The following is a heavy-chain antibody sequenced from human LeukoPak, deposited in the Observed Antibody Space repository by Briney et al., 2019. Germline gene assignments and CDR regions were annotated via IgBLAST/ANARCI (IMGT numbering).Heavy chain of an antibody. J-gene: IGHJ4*02. D-gene: IGHD2-15*01. CDR2: ITSSSNGT. V-gene: IGHV3-23*01. CDR3: AKGGSGATCDSSLDS. Sequence: GGSQRLSCAASGFTFSSYGMSWVRQAPGKGLEWVSCITSSSNGTYYTDSVKGRFTISRDNTKKTLYLQMNSLRAEDTAVYSCAKGGSGATCDSSLDSWGQGTLVTVSS. CDR1: GFTFSSYG.